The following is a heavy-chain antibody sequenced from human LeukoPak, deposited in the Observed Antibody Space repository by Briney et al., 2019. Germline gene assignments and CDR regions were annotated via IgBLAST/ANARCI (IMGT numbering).Heavy chain of an antibody. CDR1: GFTFGSYW. CDR2: IKQDESEK. CDR3: VRDLFDDYSLDY. J-gene: IGHJ4*02. V-gene: IGHV3-7*01. D-gene: IGHD3-16*01. Sequence: GGSLRLSCAASGFTFGSYWMTWVRQAPGKGLEWVANIKQDESEKYYVDSVKGRFTISRDNARNSLYLQLNSLRAEDTAVYFCVRDLFDDYSLDYWGQGTLVTVSS.